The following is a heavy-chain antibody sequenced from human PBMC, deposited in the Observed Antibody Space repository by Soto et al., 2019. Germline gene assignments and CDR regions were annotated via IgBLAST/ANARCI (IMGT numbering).Heavy chain of an antibody. CDR1: GGSISSGDYY. CDR2: IYYSGST. D-gene: IGHD6-13*01. J-gene: IGHJ4*02. CDR3: ARGDSTSPVNFDY. Sequence: SETLSLTCTVSGGSISSGDYYWSWIRQPPGKGLEWIGYIYYSGSTYYNPSLKSRVTISVDTSKNQFSLKLRSEDTAVYYCARGDSTSPVNFDYWGQGTLVTVSS. V-gene: IGHV4-30-4*02.